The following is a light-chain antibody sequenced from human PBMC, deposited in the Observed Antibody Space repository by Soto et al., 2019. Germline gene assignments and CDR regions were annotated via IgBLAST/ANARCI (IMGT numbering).Light chain of an antibody. CDR1: HDITSY. Sequence: DSQMSQSPSSLSASVGDRVAVTFQASHDITSYLNWYQHKPGEAPKLLIYDASILEAGVPSRFSGSGSGTHFTFTISSLQADDFATYYCQKCDYLPIFGPGTKVDIK. V-gene: IGKV1-33*01. J-gene: IGKJ3*01. CDR3: QKCDYLPI. CDR2: DAS.